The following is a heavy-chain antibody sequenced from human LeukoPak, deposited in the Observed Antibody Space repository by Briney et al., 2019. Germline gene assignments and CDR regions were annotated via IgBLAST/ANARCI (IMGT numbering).Heavy chain of an antibody. J-gene: IGHJ4*02. V-gene: IGHV4-34*01. CDR1: GGSFSGYY. CDR3: GRDSRVPAAIDY. CDR2: INHSGST. Sequence: PSETLSLTCAVYGGSFSGYYWSWIRQPPGKGLEWIGEINHSGSTKYNPYLMSRVTISVDTSKTQFSLKLSSVTAADTAVYYCGRDSRVPAAIDYWGQGTLVTVSS. D-gene: IGHD2-2*01.